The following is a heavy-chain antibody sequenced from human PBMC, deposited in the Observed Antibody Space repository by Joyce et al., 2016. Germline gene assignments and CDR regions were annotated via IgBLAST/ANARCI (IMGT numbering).Heavy chain of an antibody. CDR2: IYPGDSDT. Sequence: EVQLVQSGAEVKKPGESLKISCKGSGYSFTSNWIGWVRHMPGKGLEWMGIIYPGDSDTRYSPSFQGNVTISAYKSISTAYLQWSSLKASDTAMYYCARSTLPGYCSSTSCYMRYYFDYWGQGTLVTVSS. V-gene: IGHV5-51*01. CDR3: ARSTLPGYCSSTSCYMRYYFDY. J-gene: IGHJ4*02. CDR1: GYSFTSNW. D-gene: IGHD2-2*02.